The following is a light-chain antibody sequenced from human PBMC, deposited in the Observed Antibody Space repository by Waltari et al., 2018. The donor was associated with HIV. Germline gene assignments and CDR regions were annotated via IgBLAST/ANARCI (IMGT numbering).Light chain of an antibody. CDR3: QQRSNWPPWT. J-gene: IGKJ1*01. V-gene: IGKV3-11*01. CDR1: QSVSSY. Sequence: EIVLTQSPATLSLSPGERATLSCRASQSVSSYLAWYQQKPGQAPRLLIYEASNRATGIPVRFSGIGSGTDFTLTISSLEPEDFAVYYCQQRSNWPPWTFGQGTKVEIK. CDR2: EAS.